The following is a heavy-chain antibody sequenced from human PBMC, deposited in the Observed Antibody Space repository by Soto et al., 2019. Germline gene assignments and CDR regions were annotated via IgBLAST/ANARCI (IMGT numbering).Heavy chain of an antibody. Sequence: TLSLTCSVSGGSITSTIDYWGWIRQSPGKGLEWIGNIYYDGSTFYNPSLKSRVTISVDTSKRQFSLRVSSVTAADTAVYYCARRGRASWRKWFDSWGHGTLGTYPQ. CDR3: ARRGRASWRKWFDS. D-gene: IGHD2-2*01. CDR2: IYYDGST. V-gene: IGHV4-39*01. CDR1: GGSITSTIDY. J-gene: IGHJ5*01.